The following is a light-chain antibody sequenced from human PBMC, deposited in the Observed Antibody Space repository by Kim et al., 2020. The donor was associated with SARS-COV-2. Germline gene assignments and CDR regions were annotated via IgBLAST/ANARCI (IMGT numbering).Light chain of an antibody. J-gene: IGKJ5*01. Sequence: LSPGERATLSCRTSQSVSSYLAWYQQKPGQTPRLLIYDASNRATGIPARFSGSGSGTDFTLTISSLEPEDFAVYYCQQRYNWPPITFGQGTRLEIK. CDR2: DAS. V-gene: IGKV3-11*01. CDR1: QSVSSY. CDR3: QQRYNWPPIT.